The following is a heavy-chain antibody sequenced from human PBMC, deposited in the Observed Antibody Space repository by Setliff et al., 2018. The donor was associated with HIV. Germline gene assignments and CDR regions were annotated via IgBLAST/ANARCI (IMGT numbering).Heavy chain of an antibody. V-gene: IGHV4-59*11. CDR2: MNDSGSA. CDR3: AREFCAHGVCYEYYLDY. D-gene: IGHD2-8*01. Sequence: SETLSLTCTVSGGSISRHYWSWIRQSPGKGLEWIGYMNDSGSAKYNPSLKSRVTISVETSKSQFSLRVNSVTAADSAIYYCAREFCAHGVCYEYYLDYWGQGTLVTVSS. J-gene: IGHJ4*02. CDR1: GGSISRHY.